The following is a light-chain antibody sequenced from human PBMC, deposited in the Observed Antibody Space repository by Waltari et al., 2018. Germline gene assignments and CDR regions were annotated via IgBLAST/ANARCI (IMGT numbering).Light chain of an antibody. CDR2: AAS. CDR1: QGVNVY. CDR3: QQFNASPRT. J-gene: IGKJ1*01. V-gene: IGKV1-9*01. Sequence: IQLTQSPSSLSASVGDRVTITCRASQGVNVYLAWYKQKPGKAPKLLIYAASTLQSWVSSRFSGSGSGTDFTLTINSLQPEDIATYYCQQFNASPRTFGQGTNVEIK.